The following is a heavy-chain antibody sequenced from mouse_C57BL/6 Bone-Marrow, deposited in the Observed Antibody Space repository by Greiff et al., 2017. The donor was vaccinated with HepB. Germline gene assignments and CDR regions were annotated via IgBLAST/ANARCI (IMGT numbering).Heavy chain of an antibody. J-gene: IGHJ3*01. Sequence: EVQLQQSGPELVKPGASVKIPCKASGYTFTDYNMDWVKQSHGKSLEWIGDINPNNGGTIYNQKFKGKATLTVDKSSSTAYMERRSLTSEDTAVYYCARGIVTTPFAYWGQGTLVTVSA. CDR3: ARGIVTTPFAY. CDR1: GYTFTDYN. V-gene: IGHV1-18*01. D-gene: IGHD2-5*01. CDR2: INPNNGGT.